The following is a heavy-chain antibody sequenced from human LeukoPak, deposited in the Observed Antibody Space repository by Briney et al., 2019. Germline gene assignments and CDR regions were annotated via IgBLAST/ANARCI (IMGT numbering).Heavy chain of an antibody. CDR2: IYHSGST. Sequence: SETLSLTCTVSGYSISSGYYWGWIRQPPGKGLEWIGSIYHSGSTYYNPSLKSRVTISVDTSKNQFSLKLSSVTAADTAVYYCARIAVAGTLIDCWGQGTLVTVSS. CDR1: GYSISSGYY. D-gene: IGHD6-19*01. CDR3: ARIAVAGTLIDC. J-gene: IGHJ4*02. V-gene: IGHV4-38-2*02.